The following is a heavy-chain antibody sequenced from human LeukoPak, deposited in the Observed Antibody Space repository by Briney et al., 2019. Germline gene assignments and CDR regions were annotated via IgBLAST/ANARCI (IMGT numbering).Heavy chain of an antibody. D-gene: IGHD5-18*01. CDR1: GGSFSGYY. V-gene: IGHV4-34*01. J-gene: IGHJ4*02. CDR2: INHSGST. CDR3: ARRRGYSYGYFDY. Sequence: PSETLSLTCAVYGGSFSGYYWSWIRQPPGKGLEWIGEINHSGSTNYNPSLKSRVTISVDTSKNQFSLKLSSVTAADTAVYYCARRRGYSYGYFDYWGQGTL.